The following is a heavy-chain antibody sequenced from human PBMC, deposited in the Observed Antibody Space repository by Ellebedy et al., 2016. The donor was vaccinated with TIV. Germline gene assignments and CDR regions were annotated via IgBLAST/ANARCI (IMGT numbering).Heavy chain of an antibody. J-gene: IGHJ4*02. CDR1: GFIFNNYW. V-gene: IGHV3-53*04. CDR3: AKGSFPFGDKSERIYSFQY. D-gene: IGHD3-10*01. Sequence: PGGSLRLSCAASGFIFNNYWMSWVRQAPGKGLEWVGGYTNYADSVKGRFTISTHNSRNTLYLQMTNLRTEDTAVYYCAKGSFPFGDKSERIYSFQYWGQGTLVTVSS. CDR2: GYT.